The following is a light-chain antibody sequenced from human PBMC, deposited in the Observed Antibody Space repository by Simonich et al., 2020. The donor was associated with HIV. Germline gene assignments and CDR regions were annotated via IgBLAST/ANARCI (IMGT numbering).Light chain of an antibody. CDR2: DVS. J-gene: IGKJ4*01. V-gene: IGKV1-8*01. CDR3: QQYYSYPLT. Sequence: AVRMTQSPSSLSASTGDRVTITCRASQNINTFLAWYQQKPGASPNLLIYDVSTLQSGVPSRFSGSGSGIDFTLTITSLRSEDVGNYFCQQYYSYPLTFGGGTKVEIK. CDR1: QNINTF.